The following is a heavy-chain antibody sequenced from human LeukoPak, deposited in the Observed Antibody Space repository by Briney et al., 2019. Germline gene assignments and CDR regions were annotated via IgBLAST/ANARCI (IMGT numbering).Heavy chain of an antibody. D-gene: IGHD2-15*01. CDR1: GYTFTSYG. Sequence: GASVKVSCKASGYTFTSYGISWVRQAPGQGLEWMGWISAYNGNTNYAQKLQGRVTMTTDTSTSTAYMELRSLRSDDTVVYYCARAGYCSGGSCPWVWFDPWGQGTLVTVSS. CDR2: ISAYNGNT. V-gene: IGHV1-18*01. J-gene: IGHJ5*02. CDR3: ARAGYCSGGSCPWVWFDP.